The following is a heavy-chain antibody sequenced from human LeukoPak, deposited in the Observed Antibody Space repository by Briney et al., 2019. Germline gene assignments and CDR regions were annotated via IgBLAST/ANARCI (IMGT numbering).Heavy chain of an antibody. CDR3: SRVAYGTWFDP. J-gene: IGHJ5*02. V-gene: IGHV1-69*13. D-gene: IGHD1-14*01. Sequence: ASVKVSCEASLGTFSSYAISWGREAPGQGLEWMGRIIPIFGTAKYTQKFRGGDTITPDEPPSTACMGLRSPRSQDTCLFLWSRVAYGTWFDPWGHGNLVSVSS. CDR1: LGTFSSYA. CDR2: IIPIFGTA.